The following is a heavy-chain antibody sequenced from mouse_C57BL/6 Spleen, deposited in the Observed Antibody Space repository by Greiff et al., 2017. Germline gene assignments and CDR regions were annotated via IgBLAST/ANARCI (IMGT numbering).Heavy chain of an antibody. D-gene: IGHD1-1*01. CDR3: ASGDYYDRKTWFAY. V-gene: IGHV1-76*01. J-gene: IGHJ3*01. CDR2: IYPGSGNT. CDR1: GYTFTDYY. Sequence: QVQLQQSGAELVRPGASVKLSCKASGYTFTDYYINWVKQRPGQGLEWIARIYPGSGNTYYNEKFKGKATLTAEKSSSTAYMQLSSLTSEDSAVYFCASGDYYDRKTWFAYWGQGTLVTVSA.